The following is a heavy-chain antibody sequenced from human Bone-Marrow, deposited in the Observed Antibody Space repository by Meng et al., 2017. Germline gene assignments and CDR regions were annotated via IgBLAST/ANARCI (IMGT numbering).Heavy chain of an antibody. CDR3: ARDGLDYYGSGSHYRYGMDV. D-gene: IGHD3-10*01. CDR1: GYTFTSYY. Sequence: ASVKVSCKASGYTFTSYYMHWVRQAPGQGLEWMGIINPSGGSTSYAQKFQGRVTMTRDTSTSTVYMELSSLRSEDTAVYYCARDGLDYYGSGSHYRYGMDVWGQGTMVTVSS. J-gene: IGHJ6*02. V-gene: IGHV1-46*01. CDR2: INPSGGST.